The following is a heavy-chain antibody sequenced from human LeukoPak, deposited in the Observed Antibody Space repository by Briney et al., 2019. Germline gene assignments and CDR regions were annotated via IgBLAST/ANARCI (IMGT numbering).Heavy chain of an antibody. V-gene: IGHV3-13*01. CDR3: ARQNTPHGNFDY. CDR1: GFTFSSYD. D-gene: IGHD1-26*01. CDR2: IGVAANT. Sequence: PGGSLRPSCAASGFTFSSYDMHWVRQATGKGLEWVSAIGVAANTFYSGSVKGRFTISRENAKNSLYLLMSSLRAEDTAVYYCARQNTPHGNFDYWGQGTLVTVSS. J-gene: IGHJ4*02.